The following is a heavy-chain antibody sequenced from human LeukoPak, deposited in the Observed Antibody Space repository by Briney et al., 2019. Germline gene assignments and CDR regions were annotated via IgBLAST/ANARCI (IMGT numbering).Heavy chain of an antibody. CDR2: INPNSGGT. D-gene: IGHD6-13*01. V-gene: IGHV1-2*06. Sequence: ASVKVSCKASGGTFSSYAISWVRQAPGQGLEWMGRINPNSGGTNYAQKFQGRVTMTRDTSISTAYMELSRLRSDDTAVYYCARDESSSWIDYWGQGTLVTVSS. CDR1: GGTFSSYA. J-gene: IGHJ4*02. CDR3: ARDESSSWIDY.